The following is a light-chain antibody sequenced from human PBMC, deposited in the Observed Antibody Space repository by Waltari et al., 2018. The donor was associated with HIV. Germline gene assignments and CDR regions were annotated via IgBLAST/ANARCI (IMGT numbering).Light chain of an antibody. CDR2: EVT. J-gene: IGLJ3*02. Sequence: QSALTQPPSVSGSLGQSVTISCTGTSSDIGAYNRVSWYQQSPGTAPKLRIYEVTHRPAVVPVRFSGSKSGNTASLTSSGLQADDEAEYYCSSYTTSSTWVFGGGTKLTVL. CDR3: SSYTTSSTWV. V-gene: IGLV2-18*02. CDR1: SSDIGAYNR.